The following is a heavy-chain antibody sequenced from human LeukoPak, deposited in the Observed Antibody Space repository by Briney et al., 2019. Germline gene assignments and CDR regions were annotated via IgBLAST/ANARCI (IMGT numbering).Heavy chain of an antibody. J-gene: IGHJ4*02. Sequence: GGSLRLSCAASGFTFSAYGMSWFRQAPGKGLEWGSAITYSSGNTYYAASVKGRFTISRDNSKNTLYLQMNSLRAEDTALYYCAKDGTGCGGDCYSDYWGQGTLVTVSS. D-gene: IGHD2-21*02. V-gene: IGHV3-23*01. CDR2: ITYSSGNT. CDR1: GFTFSAYG. CDR3: AKDGTGCGGDCYSDY.